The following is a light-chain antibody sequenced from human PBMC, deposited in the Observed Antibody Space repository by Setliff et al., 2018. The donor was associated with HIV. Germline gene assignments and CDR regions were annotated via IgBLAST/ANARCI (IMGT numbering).Light chain of an antibody. V-gene: IGLV1-47*01. J-gene: IGLJ3*02. CDR1: SSNIGSNF. CDR2: KNN. CDR3: AAWDDNLNAWV. Sequence: QSVLTQPPSASGTPGQRITISCSGSSSNIGSNFVYWYQHLPGTAPKLLIYKNNQRPSGVPDRFSGSKSGTSGSLAISGLRSEDGADYSCAAWDDNLNAWVFGGGTKVTVL.